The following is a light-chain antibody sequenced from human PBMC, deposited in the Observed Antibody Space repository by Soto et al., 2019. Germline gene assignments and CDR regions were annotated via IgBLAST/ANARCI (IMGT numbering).Light chain of an antibody. J-gene: IGKJ3*01. Sequence: DIQMTQSPSSLSASVGDIITITCRASQSISTYLNWYQQRPGRAPKLLIYEASSLQSGVPSRFSGSGSGTDFTLTISSLQPEDFATYYCQQSDDPPFTFGPGTKVDIK. V-gene: IGKV1-39*01. CDR1: QSISTY. CDR2: EAS. CDR3: QQSDDPPFT.